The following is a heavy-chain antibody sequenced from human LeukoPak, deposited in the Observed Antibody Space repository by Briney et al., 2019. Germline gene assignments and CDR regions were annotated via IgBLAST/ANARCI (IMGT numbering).Heavy chain of an antibody. CDR3: AILGSLDY. D-gene: IGHD3-10*01. CDR1: GGSISSYY. CDR2: IYYSGST. Sequence: SETLSLTCTVSGGSISSYYWSWIRQPPGKGLEWIGYIYYSGSTNYNPSLKSRVTISVDTSKNQFSLKLSSVTAADTAVYYCAILGSLDYWGQGTLVTVSS. V-gene: IGHV4-59*08. J-gene: IGHJ4*02.